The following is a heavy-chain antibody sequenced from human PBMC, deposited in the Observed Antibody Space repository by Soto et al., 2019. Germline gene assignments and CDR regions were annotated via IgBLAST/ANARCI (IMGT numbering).Heavy chain of an antibody. Sequence: ASVKVSCTASGYTFTSYGVPWVRQAPGQRLEWMGWINAGNGNTRYSQKFQGRVTINRDTSASTAYMELSRLRSEDTAVYYCAREGAVAGNITLDYWGQGTLVTVSS. CDR2: INAGNGNT. CDR3: AREGAVAGNITLDY. V-gene: IGHV1-3*01. J-gene: IGHJ4*02. D-gene: IGHD6-19*01. CDR1: GYTFTSYG.